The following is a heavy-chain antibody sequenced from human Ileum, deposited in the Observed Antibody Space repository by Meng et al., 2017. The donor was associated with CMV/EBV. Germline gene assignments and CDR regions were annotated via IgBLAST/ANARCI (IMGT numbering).Heavy chain of an antibody. D-gene: IGHD6-13*01. CDR1: GYTFTSYG. CDR3: ARAGPKQQLVHDVDP. V-gene: IGHV1-18*01. CDR2: ISAYNGNT. Sequence: ASVKVSCKASGYTFTSYGISWVRQAPGQGLEWMGWISAYNGNTNYAQKLQGRVTMTTDTSTSTAYMELRSLRSDDTAVYYGARAGPKQQLVHDVDPWGQGTLVTVSS. J-gene: IGHJ5*02.